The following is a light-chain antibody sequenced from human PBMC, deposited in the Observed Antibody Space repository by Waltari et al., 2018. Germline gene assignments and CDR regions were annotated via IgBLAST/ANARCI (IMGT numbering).Light chain of an antibody. CDR1: QSVSTH. Sequence: EIVVAQSPATLSLSPGERATLSCRASQSVSTHLGWYQQKPGQAPRPLIYDASTRATGIPARFSGSGSGTDFTLTISSLEPEDFAIYYCQQRGKWPITFGQGTRLEIK. J-gene: IGKJ5*01. CDR2: DAS. CDR3: QQRGKWPIT. V-gene: IGKV3-11*01.